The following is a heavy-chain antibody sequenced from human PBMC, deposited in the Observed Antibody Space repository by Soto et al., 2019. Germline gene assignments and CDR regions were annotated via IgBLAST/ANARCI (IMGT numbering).Heavy chain of an antibody. Sequence: EVQLLESGGGLVQPGGSLRLSCAASGFTFSSYAMSWVRQAPGKGLEWVSAIRGSGGSTYYADSVKGRFTISRDNSKNTLYLQMNSLRAEGTAVYYCATVGGFGGYWYIDLWGRGTLVTVSA. D-gene: IGHD3-10*01. CDR3: ATVGGFGGYWYIDL. CDR2: IRGSGGST. CDR1: GFTFSSYA. V-gene: IGHV3-23*01. J-gene: IGHJ2*01.